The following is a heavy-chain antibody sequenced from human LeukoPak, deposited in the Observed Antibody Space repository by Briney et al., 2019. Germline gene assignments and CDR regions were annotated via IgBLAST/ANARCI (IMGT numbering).Heavy chain of an antibody. CDR1: GFSFGDYA. Sequence: QPGGSLGLSCTASGFSFGDYAMTWVRQAPGKGLEWVGFIRSQIYGGTPEYAASVKGRFTISRDDSEGVAYLQMNSLKTEDTAVYYCTRDQTPYYWGQGTLVTVSP. J-gene: IGHJ4*02. CDR3: TRDQTPYY. V-gene: IGHV3-49*04. CDR2: IRSQIYGGTP.